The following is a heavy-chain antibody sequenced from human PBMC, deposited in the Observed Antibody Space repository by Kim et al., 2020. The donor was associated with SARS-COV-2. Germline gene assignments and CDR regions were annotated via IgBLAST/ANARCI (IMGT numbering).Heavy chain of an antibody. D-gene: IGHD1-26*01. CDR2: T. CDR3: ARGQVGATFDY. V-gene: IGHV3-11*06. J-gene: IGHJ4*02. Sequence: TNYADSVKGRFTISRDNAKKSLYLQMNSLRAEDTAVYYCARGQVGATFDYWGQGTLVTVSS.